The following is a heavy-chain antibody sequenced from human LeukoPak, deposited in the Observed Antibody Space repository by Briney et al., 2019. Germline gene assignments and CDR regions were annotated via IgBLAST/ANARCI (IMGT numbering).Heavy chain of an antibody. J-gene: IGHJ6*03. CDR1: GFTFSSYA. CDR2: ISYDGSNK. CDR3: VRDGLEEDPTTYYYYYMDV. D-gene: IGHD1-1*01. V-gene: IGHV3-30*01. Sequence: PGGSLRLSCAASGFTFSSYAMHWVRQAPGKGLEWVAVISYDGSNKYYADSVKGRFTISRDNSKNTLYLQMNSLRAEDTAVYYCVRDGLEEDPTTYYYYYMDVWGKGTTVTVSS.